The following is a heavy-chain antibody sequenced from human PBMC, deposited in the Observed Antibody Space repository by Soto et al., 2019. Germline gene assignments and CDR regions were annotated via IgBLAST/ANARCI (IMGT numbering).Heavy chain of an antibody. CDR2: ITSKSTYI. D-gene: IGHD2-8*01. CDR1: GFTFRDYS. J-gene: IGHJ5*01. CDR3: ARSGVAALDS. Sequence: EVQLVESGGGLVKPGGSLRLSCAASGFTFRDYSLNWVRQAPGKGLELVSSITSKSTYIYYADSVKGRFTISRDNAKSSLYLQMDSLRADDTAVYFCARSGVAALDSWGQGTLVTVSS. V-gene: IGHV3-21*06.